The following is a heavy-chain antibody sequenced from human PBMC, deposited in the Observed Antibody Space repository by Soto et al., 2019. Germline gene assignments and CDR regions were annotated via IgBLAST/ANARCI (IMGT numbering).Heavy chain of an antibody. J-gene: IGHJ5*01. CDR1: GGSFSGYY. V-gene: IGHV4-34*01. CDR3: ARVVRGVIIARGKWFDY. D-gene: IGHD3-10*01. Sequence: SETLSLTCAVYGGSFSGYYWSWIRQPPGKGLEWIGEINHSGSTNYNPSLKSRVTISVDTSKNQFSLKLSSVTAAGKAVYYCARVVRGVIIARGKWFDYWGQGTLVTVSS. CDR2: INHSGST.